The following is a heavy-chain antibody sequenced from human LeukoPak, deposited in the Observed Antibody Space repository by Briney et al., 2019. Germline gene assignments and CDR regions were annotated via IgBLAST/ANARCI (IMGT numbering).Heavy chain of an antibody. CDR2: ISSSSSYI. Sequence: GGSLRLSCAASGFSFSSYSMNWVRQAPGKGLEWVSSISSSSSYIYYADSVKGRFTISRDNAKNSLYLQMNSLRAEGTAVYYCARDRGGSSWYTNWGQGTLVTVSS. CDR3: ARDRGGSSWYTN. D-gene: IGHD6-13*01. CDR1: GFSFSSYS. J-gene: IGHJ4*02. V-gene: IGHV3-21*01.